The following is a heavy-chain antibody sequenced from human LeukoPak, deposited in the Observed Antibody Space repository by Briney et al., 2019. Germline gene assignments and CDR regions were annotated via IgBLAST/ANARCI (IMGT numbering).Heavy chain of an antibody. J-gene: IGHJ4*02. CDR1: GFTFSSYA. Sequence: PGGSLRLSCAASGFTFSSYAMSWVRQAPGKGLEWVSAISGSGGSTYYADSVKGRFTISRDNSKNTLYLQMNSLRAEDTAVYYCAKDGEDIVVVVDATWFDYWGQGTLVTVSS. V-gene: IGHV3-23*01. D-gene: IGHD2-15*01. CDR3: AKDGEDIVVVVDATWFDY. CDR2: ISGSGGST.